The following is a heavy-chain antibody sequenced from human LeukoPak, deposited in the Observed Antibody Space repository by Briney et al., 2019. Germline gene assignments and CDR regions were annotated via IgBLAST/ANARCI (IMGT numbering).Heavy chain of an antibody. D-gene: IGHD6-13*01. CDR1: GFTFSDYW. J-gene: IGHJ4*02. Sequence: GGSLRLSCAASGFTFSDYWMHWVRQAPGKGLEWVAVISYDGSNKYYADSVKGRFTISRDNSKNTLYLQMNSLRAEDTAVYYCARDPGYSSSGGDYWGQGTLVTVSS. CDR3: ARDPGYSSSGGDY. V-gene: IGHV3-30-3*01. CDR2: ISYDGSNK.